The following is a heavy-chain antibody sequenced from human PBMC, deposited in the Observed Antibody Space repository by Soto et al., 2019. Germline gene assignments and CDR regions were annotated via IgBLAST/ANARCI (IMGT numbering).Heavy chain of an antibody. J-gene: IGHJ4*02. V-gene: IGHV1-3*01. CDR2: INADNGDT. CDR1: GYTFTSYA. D-gene: IGHD1-26*01. Sequence: ASVKVSCKASGYTFTSYARHWVRQAPGQGLEWMGWINADNGDTKYSQSFQGRVTITRDTSASTAYMELSSLRSEDTAVYYCARAGVGATPNDYWGQGTLVTSPQ. CDR3: ARAGVGATPNDY.